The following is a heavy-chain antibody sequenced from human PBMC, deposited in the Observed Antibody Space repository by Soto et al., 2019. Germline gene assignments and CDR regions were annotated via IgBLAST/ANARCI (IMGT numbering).Heavy chain of an antibody. D-gene: IGHD1-26*01. CDR1: GGSVRSKSLY. V-gene: IGHV4-61*01. CDR3: ARDTGSYPNRGVDS. CDR2: SYYSGTT. J-gene: IGHJ4*02. Sequence: QVQLQESGQGLVKPSETLYLPCSVSGGSVRSKSLYWTWMRQPPGEGLEWIGYSYYSGTTNCPSSLKSRVNISVDTSKNQFSLRLSSMTAADTAVYYCARDTGSYPNRGVDSWGQGTLVTVSS.